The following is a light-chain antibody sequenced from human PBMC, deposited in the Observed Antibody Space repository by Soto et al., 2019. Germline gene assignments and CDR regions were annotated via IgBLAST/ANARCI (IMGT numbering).Light chain of an antibody. J-gene: IGKJ1*01. Sequence: AIQLTQSPSSLSASVGDRVTITCRASQGISSALAWFQQKPGKAPKLLIYDVSSLERGVPSRFSGTGSGTDFTLTISSLQPEDFATYYCQPFNNYPQTFGQGTKVEIK. CDR2: DVS. CDR1: QGISSA. CDR3: QPFNNYPQT. V-gene: IGKV1D-13*01.